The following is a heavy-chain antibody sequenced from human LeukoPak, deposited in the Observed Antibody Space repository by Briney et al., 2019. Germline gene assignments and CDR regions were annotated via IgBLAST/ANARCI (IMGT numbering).Heavy chain of an antibody. Sequence: SVKVSCKASGGTFSNHAITWVRQAPGQGLEWMGGIIPIFGTANYAQKFQGRVTITADESTRTAYMELSSLRSEDTAVYYCARMASDHLISVPDYWGQGTLVTVSS. V-gene: IGHV1-69*13. CDR1: GGTFSNHA. D-gene: IGHD3/OR15-3a*01. CDR2: IIPIFGTA. J-gene: IGHJ4*02. CDR3: ARMASDHLISVPDY.